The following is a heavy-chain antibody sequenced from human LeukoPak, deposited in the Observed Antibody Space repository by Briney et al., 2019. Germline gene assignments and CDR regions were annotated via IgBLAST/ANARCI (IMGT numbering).Heavy chain of an antibody. CDR2: IYYSGNT. D-gene: IGHD3-10*01. J-gene: IGHJ5*02. Sequence: PSETLPLTCTVSGGSIFSSNSYWGWIRQPPGKGLEWIGSIYYSGNTYHNASLKSRVTISVDTSKNQFSLKLSPVTAADTAVYYCARRPRARRSGFDPWGQGTLVTVSS. CDR1: GGSIFSSNSY. V-gene: IGHV4-39*07. CDR3: ARRPRARRSGFDP.